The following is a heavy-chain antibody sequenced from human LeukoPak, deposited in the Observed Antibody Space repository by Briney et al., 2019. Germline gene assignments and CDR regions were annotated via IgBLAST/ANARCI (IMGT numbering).Heavy chain of an antibody. J-gene: IGHJ4*02. Sequence: PGGSLRLSCAASGFTFSSYSMNWVRQAPGKGLEWVSSISSSSSYIYYADSVKGRFTISRDNAKNSLYLQMNSLRAEDTAVYYCARGDSSGWYEGNFDYRGQGTLVTVSS. CDR2: ISSSSSYI. CDR1: GFTFSSYS. CDR3: ARGDSSGWYEGNFDY. V-gene: IGHV3-21*01. D-gene: IGHD6-19*01.